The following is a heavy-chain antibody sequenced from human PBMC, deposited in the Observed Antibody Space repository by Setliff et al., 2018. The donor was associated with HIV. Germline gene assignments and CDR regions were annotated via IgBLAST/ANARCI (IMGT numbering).Heavy chain of an antibody. CDR2: INPNSGGT. V-gene: IGHV1-2*06. CDR1: GYTFTGYY. D-gene: IGHD7-27*01. Sequence: ASVKVSCKASGYTFTGYYMHWVRQAPGQGLEWMGRINPNSGGTNYAQKFQGRVTMTRDTSITTVYMVLNRLTPGDTAVYYCASPYENNSGPDYWGQGTPVTVS. CDR3: ASPYENNSGPDY. J-gene: IGHJ4*02.